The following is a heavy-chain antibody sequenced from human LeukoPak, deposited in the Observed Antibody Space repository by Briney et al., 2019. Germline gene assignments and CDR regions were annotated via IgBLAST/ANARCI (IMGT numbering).Heavy chain of an antibody. J-gene: IGHJ3*02. V-gene: IGHV3-21*01. Sequence: PGGSLRLSCAASGFTFSSYSMNWVRQAPGKGLEWVSSISSSSSYIYYADSVKGRFTISRDNAKNSLYLQMNSLRAEDTAVYYCARGGYSGSYGAFDIWGQGAMVTVSS. CDR1: GFTFSSYS. CDR2: ISSSSSYI. D-gene: IGHD1-26*01. CDR3: ARGGYSGSYGAFDI.